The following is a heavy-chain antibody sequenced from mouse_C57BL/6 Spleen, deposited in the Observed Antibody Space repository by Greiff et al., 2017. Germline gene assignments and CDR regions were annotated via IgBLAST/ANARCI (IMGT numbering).Heavy chain of an antibody. Sequence: VQLQQSGAELVKPGASVKLSCKASGYTFTEYTIHWVKQRSGQGLEWIGWFYPGSGSIKYNEKFKDKATLTADKSSSPVYMELSRLTSEDAAVYFCARHEGYGLFAYWGQGTLVTVSA. J-gene: IGHJ3*01. CDR2: FYPGSGSI. CDR1: GYTFTEYT. V-gene: IGHV1-62-2*01. D-gene: IGHD1-1*02. CDR3: ARHEGYGLFAY.